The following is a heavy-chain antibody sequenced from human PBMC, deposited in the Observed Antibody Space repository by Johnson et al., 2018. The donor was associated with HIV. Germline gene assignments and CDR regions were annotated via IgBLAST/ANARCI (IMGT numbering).Heavy chain of an antibody. V-gene: IGHV3-23*04. CDR2: IGASGGRT. D-gene: IGHD4-17*01. J-gene: IGHJ3*02. CDR1: GLTFSNYA. CDR3: AKRFPGGYGDYGAFDI. Sequence: VQLVESGGGLVQPGGSLRLSCAASGLTFSNYAMSWVRQGPGKGLEWVSAIGASGGRTFSADSVQGRFTISRDNSKNTLYLQMNSLRAEDTAVYYCAKRFPGGYGDYGAFDIWGQGTMVTVSS.